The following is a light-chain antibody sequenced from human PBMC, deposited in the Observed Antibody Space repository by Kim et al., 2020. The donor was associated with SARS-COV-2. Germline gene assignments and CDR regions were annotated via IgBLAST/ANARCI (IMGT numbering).Light chain of an antibody. Sequence: VASGQTVRITCQGDSLRSYYTTWYQQKPGQAPIVVVYGKNNRPSGIPDRFSGSSSGNTASLTITGTQAGDEADYYCNSRDNNDYVLFGGGTRLTVL. CDR1: SLRSYY. CDR3: NSRDNNDYVL. CDR2: GKN. V-gene: IGLV3-19*01. J-gene: IGLJ2*01.